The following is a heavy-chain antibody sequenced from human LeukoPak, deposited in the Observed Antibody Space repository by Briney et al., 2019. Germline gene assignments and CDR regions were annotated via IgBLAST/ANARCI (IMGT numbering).Heavy chain of an antibody. V-gene: IGHV1-18*01. CDR3: ARVLSGYEYYFDY. CDR1: GYTFTSYG. J-gene: IGHJ4*02. D-gene: IGHD5-12*01. Sequence: GASVKVSCEASGYTFTSYGISWGVQAPGQGLEWMGWISAYNGNTNYAQKLQGRVTMTTDTSTSTAYMELRSLRSDDTAVYYCARVLSGYEYYFDYWGQGTLVTVSS. CDR2: ISAYNGNT.